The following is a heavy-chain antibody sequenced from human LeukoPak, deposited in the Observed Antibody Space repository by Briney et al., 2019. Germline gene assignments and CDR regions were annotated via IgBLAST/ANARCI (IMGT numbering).Heavy chain of an antibody. CDR2: ISDTGSSI. J-gene: IGHJ4*02. V-gene: IGHV3-23*01. CDR3: AKDSQSHAWSQFDY. Sequence: GGSLRLSCAASGFTFSSYAMSWVRQAPGKGLEWVSTISDTGSSIYHADPVKGRFTISRENSKNTLYLQLNSLRAEDTAVYYCAKDSQSHAWSQFDYWGQGALVTVSS. CDR1: GFTFSSYA. D-gene: IGHD2-15*01.